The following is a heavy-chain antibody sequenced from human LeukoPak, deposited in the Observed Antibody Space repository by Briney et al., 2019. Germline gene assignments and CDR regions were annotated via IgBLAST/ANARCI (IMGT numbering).Heavy chain of an antibody. J-gene: IGHJ4*02. CDR3: ARETHYYDSSGYYRTSYFDY. D-gene: IGHD3-22*01. CDR2: MNPNSGNT. CDR1: GYTFTSYD. Sequence: GASVKVSCKASGYTFTSYDINWVRQATRQGLEWMGWMNPNSGNTGYAQKFQGRVTMTRNTSISTAYMELSSLRSEDTAVYYCARETHYYDSSGYYRTSYFDYWGQGTLVTVSS. V-gene: IGHV1-8*01.